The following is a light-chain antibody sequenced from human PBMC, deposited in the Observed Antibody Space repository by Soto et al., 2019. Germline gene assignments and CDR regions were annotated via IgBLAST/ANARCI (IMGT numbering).Light chain of an antibody. CDR3: QQLNSFPFI. J-gene: IGKJ5*01. CDR2: AAS. Sequence: DIQLTQSPSFLSASVGDRVTITWRASQAIDTYLAWYQQKPGKAPKLLIYAASLLQSGVPSRFSGSGSGTEFTLTINSLQPEDFASYYCQQLNSFPFIFGQGTRLEIK. V-gene: IGKV1-9*01. CDR1: QAIDTY.